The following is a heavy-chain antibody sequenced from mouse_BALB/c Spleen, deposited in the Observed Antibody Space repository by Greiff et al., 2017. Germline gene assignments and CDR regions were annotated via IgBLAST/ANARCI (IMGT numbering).Heavy chain of an antibody. J-gene: IGHJ3*01. CDR2: IDPANGNT. Sequence: VQLKESGAELVKPGASVKLSCTASGFNIKDTYMHWVKQRPERGLEWIGRIDPANGNTKYDPKFQGKATITADTSSNTAYLQLSSLTSEDTAVYYCARSVFAYWGQGTLVTVSA. CDR3: ARSVFAY. CDR1: GFNIKDTY. V-gene: IGHV14-3*02.